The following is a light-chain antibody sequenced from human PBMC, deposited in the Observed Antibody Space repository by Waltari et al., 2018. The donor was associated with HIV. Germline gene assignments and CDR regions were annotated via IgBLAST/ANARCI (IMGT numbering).Light chain of an antibody. CDR1: SSTIGADYD. V-gene: IGLV1-40*01. CDR3: QSYDISLSASVV. J-gene: IGLJ2*01. Sequence: QSMLTQPPSVSGAPGQRVTISCTGSSSTIGADYDVHWYQQIPGTAPKLLISGNKNRPSGVPDRFSACKSGTSASLTISGLQAEDEADYFCQSYDISLSASVVFGGGTRLTVL. CDR2: GNK.